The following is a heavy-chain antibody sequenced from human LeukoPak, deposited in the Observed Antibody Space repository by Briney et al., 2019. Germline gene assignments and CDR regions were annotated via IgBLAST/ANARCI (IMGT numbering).Heavy chain of an antibody. CDR2: IYYSGST. CDR1: GGFISSYY. Sequence: SETLSLTCTVSGGFISSYYWSWIRQPPGKGLEWIGYIYYSGSTNYNPSLKSRVTISVDTSKNQFSLKLSSVTAADTAVYYRARYDSSSSLFDYWGQGTLVTVSS. D-gene: IGHD6-6*01. J-gene: IGHJ4*02. V-gene: IGHV4-59*08. CDR3: ARYDSSSSLFDY.